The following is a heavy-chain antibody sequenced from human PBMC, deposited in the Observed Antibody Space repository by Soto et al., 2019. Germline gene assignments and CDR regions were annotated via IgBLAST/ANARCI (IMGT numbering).Heavy chain of an antibody. V-gene: IGHV3-23*01. CDR1: GFTFSSFA. Sequence: AGGSLRLSCAASGFTFSSFAMSWVRQAPGKGLDWVSAISGSGGSTYSADSVKGRFTISRDNSKNTLYLQMSSLRAEDTAVYYCARGFPAGKGSSPDFCGQGPLVTVFS. J-gene: IGHJ4*02. D-gene: IGHD2-15*01. CDR3: ARGFPAGKGSSPDF. CDR2: ISGSGGST.